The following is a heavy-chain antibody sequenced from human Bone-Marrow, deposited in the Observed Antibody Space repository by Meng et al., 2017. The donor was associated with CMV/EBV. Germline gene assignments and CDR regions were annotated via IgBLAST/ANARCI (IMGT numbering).Heavy chain of an antibody. J-gene: IGHJ4*02. V-gene: IGHV1-18*01. CDR3: ARDVTYYYDSSGYYSQGFFDY. CDR2: ISAYNGNT. D-gene: IGHD3-22*01. CDR1: SYG. Sequence: SYGISWVRQAPGQGLERMGWISAYNGNTNYAQKLQGRVTMTTDTSTSTAYMELRSLRSDDTAVYYCARDVTYYYDSSGYYSQGFFDYWGQGTLVTVSS.